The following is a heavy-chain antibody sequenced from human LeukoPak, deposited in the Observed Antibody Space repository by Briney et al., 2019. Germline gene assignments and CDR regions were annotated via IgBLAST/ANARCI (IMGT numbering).Heavy chain of an antibody. CDR3: ARDRPRLRGYSYGYYYYMDV. V-gene: IGHV3-11*01. J-gene: IGHJ6*03. D-gene: IGHD5-18*01. CDR1: GFTFSDYY. Sequence: GGSLRLSCATSGFTFSDYYMSWIRQAPGKGLEWLSYISGSGSDINYADSVKGRFTVSRDNAKSALYLQMNSLRAEDTAVYYCARDRPRLRGYSYGYYYYMDVWGKGTTVTVSS. CDR2: ISGSGSDI.